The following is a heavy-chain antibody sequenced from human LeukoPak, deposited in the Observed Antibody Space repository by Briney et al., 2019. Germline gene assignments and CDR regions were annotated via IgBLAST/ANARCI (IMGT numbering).Heavy chain of an antibody. CDR1: GGSISSYY. CDR2: IYTSGST. V-gene: IGHV4-4*07. Sequence: PSETLSLTCTVSGGSISSYYWTWIRQPAGKGLEWIGRIYTSGSTNYNPSLKSRVTISVDTSKNQFSLKLSSVTAADTAVYFCARDSDGYYSSSWRPFDYWGQGTLVTVSS. D-gene: IGHD6-13*01. J-gene: IGHJ4*02. CDR3: ARDSDGYYSSSWRPFDY.